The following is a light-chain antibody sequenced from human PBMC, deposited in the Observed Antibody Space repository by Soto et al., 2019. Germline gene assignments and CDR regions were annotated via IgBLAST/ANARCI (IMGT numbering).Light chain of an antibody. CDR2: GAS. CDR3: QQYSDWPPWR. V-gene: IGKV3-15*01. Sequence: VLTQSPAPLSVSPGERVTLSRRDSRNVRGSQVAWYQQKPGEAPRLLIFGASIRATGIPARFSGGGSETEFTLTISSLQSEDFAVYYCQQYSDWPPWRFGQGTKVDIK. CDR1: RNVRGSQ. J-gene: IGKJ1*01.